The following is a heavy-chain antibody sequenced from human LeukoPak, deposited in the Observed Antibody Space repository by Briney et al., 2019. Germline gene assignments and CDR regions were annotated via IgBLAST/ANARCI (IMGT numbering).Heavy chain of an antibody. CDR3: ARFRGGSGSYCLDY. D-gene: IGHD3-10*01. V-gene: IGHV1-2*02. CDR1: GYTFTGYY. CDR2: INPNSGGT. J-gene: IGHJ4*02. Sequence: ASVKVSCKASGYTFTGYYMHWVRQAPGQGLEWMGWINPNSGGTNYAQKFQGRVTMTRDTSISTAYTELSRLRSDDTAVYYCARFRGGSGSYCLDYWGQGTLVTVSS.